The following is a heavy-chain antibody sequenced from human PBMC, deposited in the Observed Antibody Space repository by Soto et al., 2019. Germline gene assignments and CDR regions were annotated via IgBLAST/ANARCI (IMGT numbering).Heavy chain of an antibody. CDR1: GFSFSSYA. CDR3: AKEITRTTLYYYMDV. J-gene: IGHJ6*03. V-gene: IGHV3-23*01. Sequence: GGSLRLSCAASGFSFSSYAMSWVRQAPGKGLEWVSAISGSGSSTYYADSVKGRFTISRDNSKNTLNLQMNSLRAEDTAVYYYAKEITRTTLYYYMDVWGKGTTVTVSS. D-gene: IGHD1-7*01. CDR2: ISGSGSST.